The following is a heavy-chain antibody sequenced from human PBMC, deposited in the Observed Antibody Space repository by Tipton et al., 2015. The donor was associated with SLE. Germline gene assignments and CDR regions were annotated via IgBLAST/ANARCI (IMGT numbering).Heavy chain of an antibody. D-gene: IGHD4-11*01. Sequence: TLSLTCAVYGGSFSGYYWSWIRQPPGKGLEWIGEINHSGSTNYNPSLKSRVTISVDTSKNQFSLKLSSVTAADTAVYYCAGHDYTGYFDYWGQGTLVTVSS. J-gene: IGHJ4*02. CDR1: GGSFSGYY. CDR2: INHSGST. V-gene: IGHV4-34*01. CDR3: AGHDYTGYFDY.